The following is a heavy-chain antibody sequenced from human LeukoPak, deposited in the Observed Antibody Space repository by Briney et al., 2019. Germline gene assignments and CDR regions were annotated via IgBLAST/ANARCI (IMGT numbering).Heavy chain of an antibody. V-gene: IGHV4-39*07. Sequence: PSETLSLTCTVSGGSISSSSYYWGWIRQPPGKGLEWIGSIYYSGSTYYNPSLKSRVTISVDTSRNQFSLKLSSVTAADTAVYYCARVTGYMIEDYFDYWGQGTLVTVSS. J-gene: IGHJ4*02. D-gene: IGHD3-22*01. CDR1: GGSISSSSYY. CDR2: IYYSGST. CDR3: ARVTGYMIEDYFDY.